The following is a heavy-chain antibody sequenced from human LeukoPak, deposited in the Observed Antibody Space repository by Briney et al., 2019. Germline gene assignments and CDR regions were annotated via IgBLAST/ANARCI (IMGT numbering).Heavy chain of an antibody. Sequence: GGSLRLSCAASGFTFEDYGMSGVRQGPGKGLEWGSGINWNGGSTGYADSVKGRFTISRDNAKNSLYLQMNSLRAEDTAVYYCAKWQTTVTHFDYWGQGTLVTVSS. CDR3: AKWQTTVTHFDY. V-gene: IGHV3-20*04. J-gene: IGHJ4*02. CDR2: INWNGGST. D-gene: IGHD4-17*01. CDR1: GFTFEDYG.